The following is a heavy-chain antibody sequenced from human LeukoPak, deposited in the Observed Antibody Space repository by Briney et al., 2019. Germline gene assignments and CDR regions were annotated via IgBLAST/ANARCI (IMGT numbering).Heavy chain of an antibody. CDR2: ISSSGSTI. CDR1: GFTFSDYY. Sequence: GGSLRLSCAASGFTFSDYYMTWIRQAPGKGLEWVSYISSSGSTIYYADSVKGRFTISRDNAKNSLYRQMNSLRAEDTAVYYCARGRGGYYYSSGSYYYYMDVWGKGTTVTVSS. J-gene: IGHJ6*03. CDR3: ARGRGGYYYSSGSYYYYMDV. D-gene: IGHD3-10*01. V-gene: IGHV3-11*04.